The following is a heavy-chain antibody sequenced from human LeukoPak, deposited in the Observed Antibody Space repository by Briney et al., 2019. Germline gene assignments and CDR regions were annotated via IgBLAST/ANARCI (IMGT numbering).Heavy chain of an antibody. CDR3: AAAGGAVDY. CDR2: ISSSSSYI. J-gene: IGHJ4*02. D-gene: IGHD3-16*01. Sequence: GGSLRLSCAASGFTVSSNYMSWVRQAPGKGLEWVSSISSSSSYIYYADSVKGRFTISRDNAKNSLYLQMNSLRAEDTAVYYCAAAGGAVDYWGQGTLVTVSS. V-gene: IGHV3-21*01. CDR1: GFTVSSNY.